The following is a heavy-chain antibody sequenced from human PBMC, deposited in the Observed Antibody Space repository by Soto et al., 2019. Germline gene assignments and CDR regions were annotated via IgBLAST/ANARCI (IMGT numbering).Heavy chain of an antibody. CDR1: GGSITSGDYY. Sequence: TSETLSLTCTVSGGSITSGDYYWSWIRQTPGKGLEWIGYIYYSGSTYYNPSLKSPITISLDTSKNQFSLKLRSVAAADTAVYYCARQTGTTTTPFDYWGQGSLVTVSS. D-gene: IGHD1-7*01. CDR3: ARQTGTTTTPFDY. CDR2: IYYSGST. V-gene: IGHV4-30-4*01. J-gene: IGHJ4*02.